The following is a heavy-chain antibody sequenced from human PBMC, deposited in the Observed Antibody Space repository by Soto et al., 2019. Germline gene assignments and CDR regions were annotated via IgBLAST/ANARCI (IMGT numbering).Heavy chain of an antibody. V-gene: IGHV1-18*01. J-gene: IGHJ6*02. CDR3: ARTAVVLLWFGESTEPRPKYGMDV. D-gene: IGHD3-10*01. CDR1: GYTFTSYG. CDR2: ISAYNGNT. Sequence: ASVKVSCKASGYTFTSYGISWVRQAPGQGLEWMGWISAYNGNTNYAQKLQGRVTMTTDTSTSTAYMELRSLRSDDTAVYYCARTAVVLLWFGESTEPRPKYGMDVWGQGTTVTVSS.